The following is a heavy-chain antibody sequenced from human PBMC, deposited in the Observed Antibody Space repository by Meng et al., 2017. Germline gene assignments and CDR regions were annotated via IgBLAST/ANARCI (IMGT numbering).Heavy chain of an antibody. Sequence: GESLKISCAASGFTFSDYYMSWIRQAPGKGLEWVSYISSSGSTIYYADSVKGRFTISRDNAKNSLYLQMNSLRAEDTAVYYCARDLRLEAAAGNGPDAFDIWGQGTMVTVSS. D-gene: IGHD6-13*01. CDR3: ARDLRLEAAAGNGPDAFDI. CDR1: GFTFSDYY. J-gene: IGHJ3*02. CDR2: ISSSGSTI. V-gene: IGHV3-11*04.